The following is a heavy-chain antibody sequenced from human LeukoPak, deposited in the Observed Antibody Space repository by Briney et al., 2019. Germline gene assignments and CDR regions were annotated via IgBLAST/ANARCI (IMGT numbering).Heavy chain of an antibody. D-gene: IGHD6-6*01. CDR2: ISSSSSYI. CDR1: GFTFSSYS. CDR3: ARDLVQQLEVPYYGMDV. V-gene: IGHV3-21*01. Sequence: GGSLGLSCAASGFTFSSYSMNWVRPAPGKGLEWVSSISSSSSYIYYADSVKGRFTISRDNAKNSLYLQMNSLRAEDTAVYYCARDLVQQLEVPYYGMDVWGQGTTVTVSS. J-gene: IGHJ6*02.